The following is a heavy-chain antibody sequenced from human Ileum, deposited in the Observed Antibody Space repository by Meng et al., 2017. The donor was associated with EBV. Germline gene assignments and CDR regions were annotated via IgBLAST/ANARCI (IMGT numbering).Heavy chain of an antibody. V-gene: IGHV4-31*03. CDR2: IHASGST. J-gene: IGHJ5*02. CDR1: AGSLSSGGYY. CDR3: ARASYGSGSPLGESWFDP. D-gene: IGHD3-10*01. Sequence: SGLVLVKPSQTLSLPCTVSAGSLSSGGYYWSWIRQHPGKGLEWIGYIHASGSTYYNPSLRSRLTISVDTSKNQFSLKLSSVTAADTAVYYCARASYGSGSPLGESWFDPWGQGTLVTVSS.